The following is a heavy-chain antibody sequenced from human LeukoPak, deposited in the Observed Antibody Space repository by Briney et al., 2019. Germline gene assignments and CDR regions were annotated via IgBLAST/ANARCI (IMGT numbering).Heavy chain of an antibody. J-gene: IGHJ4*02. D-gene: IGHD6-19*01. CDR2: ISGSGGST. Sequence: GGTLRLSCAASGFTFSSYAMSWVRQAPGKGLEWVSAISGSGGSTYYADSVKGRFTISRDNSKNTLYLQMNSLRAEDTAVYYCAKDLDSSGWYDYWGQGTLVTVSS. V-gene: IGHV3-23*01. CDR3: AKDLDSSGWYDY. CDR1: GFTFSSYA.